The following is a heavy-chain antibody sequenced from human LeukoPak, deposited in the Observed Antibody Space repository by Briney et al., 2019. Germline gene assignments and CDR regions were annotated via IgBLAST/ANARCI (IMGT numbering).Heavy chain of an antibody. D-gene: IGHD3-10*01. V-gene: IGHV4-4*07. CDR3: ARLPWGSGSYYHTRPFDY. CDR2: IYTSGST. CDR1: GGSISSYY. J-gene: IGHJ4*02. Sequence: SETLSLTCTVSGGSISSYYWSWIRQPAGKGLEWIGRIYTSGSTNYNPSLESRVTISVDTSKNQFSLKLSSVTAADTAVYYCARLPWGSGSYYHTRPFDYWGQGTLVTVSS.